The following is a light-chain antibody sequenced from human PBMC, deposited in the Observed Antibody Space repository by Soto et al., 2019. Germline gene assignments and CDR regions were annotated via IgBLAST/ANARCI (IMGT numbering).Light chain of an antibody. CDR1: QSVSTNF. Sequence: EIVLTQSPGTLSLSPGEGATLSCRASQSVSTNFFSWYQQKPRQAPRLLIYGASTTATGIPDRFSGSGCGTDFTLTISRLEPEDFAVYYCQQYGRTSWTFGQGTKVEIK. CDR3: QQYGRTSWT. J-gene: IGKJ1*01. V-gene: IGKV3-20*01. CDR2: GAS.